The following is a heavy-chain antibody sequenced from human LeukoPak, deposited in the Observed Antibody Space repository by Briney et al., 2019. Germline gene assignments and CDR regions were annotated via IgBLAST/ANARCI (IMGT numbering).Heavy chain of an antibody. CDR2: IKADGSTK. D-gene: IGHD3-10*01. CDR1: GFIFSNYW. CDR3: ARDGPWFGEFFDY. V-gene: IGHV3-7*01. Sequence: GGSLRLSCAASGFIFSNYWMSWVRQAPGKGLEWVANIKADGSTKNYMDPMKGRFTISRDNAKNSLYLQMNSLRAEDTAVYFCARDGPWFGEFFDYWGQGTLVTVSS. J-gene: IGHJ4*02.